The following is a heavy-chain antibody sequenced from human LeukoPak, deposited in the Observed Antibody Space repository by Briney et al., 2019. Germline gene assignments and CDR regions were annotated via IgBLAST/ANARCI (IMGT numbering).Heavy chain of an antibody. CDR1: GGSISGSGYY. CDR2: IYHSGST. Sequence: PSETLSLTCTVSGGSISGSGYYWGWVRQAPGKGLEWIGSIYHSGSTYYNPSLKSRVTMSVDTSKNQFSLKLTSVTAADTAVYYCAGLRSTVAWASFDYWGQGILVTVSS. D-gene: IGHD4-23*01. J-gene: IGHJ4*02. V-gene: IGHV4-39*07. CDR3: AGLRSTVAWASFDY.